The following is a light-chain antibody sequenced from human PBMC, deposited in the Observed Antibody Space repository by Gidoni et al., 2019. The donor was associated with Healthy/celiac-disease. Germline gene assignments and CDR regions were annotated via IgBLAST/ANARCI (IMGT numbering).Light chain of an antibody. CDR1: QSVSSY. V-gene: IGKV3-11*01. J-gene: IGKJ1*01. CDR3: QQRSNWPPWT. Sequence: EIVLPTSPATLSLSPGERATLSCRSSQSVSSYLAWYQQKPGQAPRLLIYDASNRATGIPARFSGSGSGPVFTFTLTILEPEAFAVYYCQQRSNWPPWTFGQGTKVEIK. CDR2: DAS.